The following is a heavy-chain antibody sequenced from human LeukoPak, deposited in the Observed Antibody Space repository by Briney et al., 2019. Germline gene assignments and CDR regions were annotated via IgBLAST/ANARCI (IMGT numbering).Heavy chain of an antibody. Sequence: GGSLRLSCAASGFIFNNYGLIWVRQAPGKGLEWVSAISNDGGGIQYAAFVEGRFTISRDNSKETLFLHMSSLRAEDTALYYCAKGSSGYFADLWGQGTLVTVSS. J-gene: IGHJ5*02. CDR3: AKGSSGYFADL. D-gene: IGHD6-19*01. V-gene: IGHV3-23*01. CDR2: ISNDGGGI. CDR1: GFIFNNYG.